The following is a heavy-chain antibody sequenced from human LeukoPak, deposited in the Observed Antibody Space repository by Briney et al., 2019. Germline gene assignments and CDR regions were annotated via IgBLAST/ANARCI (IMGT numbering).Heavy chain of an antibody. CDR3: ARDYYFGMDV. J-gene: IGHJ6*02. CDR2: ITSNGGST. CDR1: GFTFSSYA. V-gene: IGHV3-64*01. Sequence: GRSLRLSCAASGFTFSSYAMFWVRQAPGKGLECVSSITSNGGSTSYANSVKGRFTISRDNSKNTLDLQMGSLRAEDMAVYYCARDYYFGMDVWGQGTTVTVSS.